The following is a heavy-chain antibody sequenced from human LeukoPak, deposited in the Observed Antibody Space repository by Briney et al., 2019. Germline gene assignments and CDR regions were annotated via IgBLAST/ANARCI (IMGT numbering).Heavy chain of an antibody. CDR3: ARGGIAAACLRPY. Sequence: TRSLTCPVSGGSLSRGGYSWSGIRQPPWKGLEWTGYIYYTGSTYYNPTLKSRVTLSVNRAKNQSSLKLSSVTAADTALYYSARGGIAAACLRPYWGQGNLVTVSS. D-gene: IGHD2-15*01. CDR1: GGSLSRGGYS. CDR2: IYYTGST. J-gene: IGHJ4*02. V-gene: IGHV4-30-2*01.